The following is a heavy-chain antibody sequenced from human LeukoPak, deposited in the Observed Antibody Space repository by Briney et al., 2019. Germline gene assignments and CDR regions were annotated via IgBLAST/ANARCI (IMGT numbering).Heavy chain of an antibody. Sequence: SGTLSLTCTVSGDSITSSSYYWGWIRQPSGKGLEWIGSIYYSRNTYYNPSLKSRVTISVDTSKNQFSLKLNSVTAIDTALYYCTRHRRLAAGGSLGWFDPWGQGTLVTVSS. J-gene: IGHJ5*02. D-gene: IGHD6-13*01. CDR1: GDSITSSSYY. CDR3: TRHRRLAAGGSLGWFDP. V-gene: IGHV4-39*01. CDR2: IYYSRNT.